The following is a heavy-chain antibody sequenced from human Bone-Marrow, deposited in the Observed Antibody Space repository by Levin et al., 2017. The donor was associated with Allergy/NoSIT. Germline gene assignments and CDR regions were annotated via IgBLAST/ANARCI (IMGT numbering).Heavy chain of an antibody. CDR3: ARNEYSSGWYVKGGLDY. Sequence: PGGSLRLSCAASTFTFSSYAMDWVRQAPGKGLEWVAVISYDGSNTHYADSVKGRFTISRDNSKSTLYLQMNSLRPEDTAMYYCARNEYSSGWYVKGGLDYWGQGTPVTVSS. CDR2: ISYDGSNT. J-gene: IGHJ4*02. V-gene: IGHV3-30-3*01. CDR1: TFTFSSYA. D-gene: IGHD6-19*01.